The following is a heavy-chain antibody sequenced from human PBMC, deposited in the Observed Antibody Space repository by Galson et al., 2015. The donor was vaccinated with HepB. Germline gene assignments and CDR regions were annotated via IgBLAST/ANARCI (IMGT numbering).Heavy chain of an antibody. CDR3: ARGGLATIGGPTFDY. Sequence: SVKVSCKASGYTFSRFSISWLRQAPGQGLEWMGWISGYDGHVNYAQKFQGRLTMTTDTSTSIAHMELRSLRSDDSAVYYCARGGLATIGGPTFDYWGQGTLVTVSS. D-gene: IGHD5-24*01. V-gene: IGHV1-18*01. CDR2: ISGYDGHV. J-gene: IGHJ4*02. CDR1: GYTFSRFS.